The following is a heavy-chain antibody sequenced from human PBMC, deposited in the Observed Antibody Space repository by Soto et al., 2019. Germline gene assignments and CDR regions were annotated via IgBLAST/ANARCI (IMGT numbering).Heavy chain of an antibody. CDR2: ISSSSSYI. J-gene: IGHJ4*02. Sequence: PGGSLRLSCAASGFTFSSYNMNWVRQAPGKGLEWVSSISSSSSYIHYADSVKGRFTISRDSAKNSLYLQMNSLRAEDTAVYYCARDINDWNYSDYWGQGTLVTVSS. D-gene: IGHD3-9*01. V-gene: IGHV3-21*01. CDR1: GFTFSSYN. CDR3: ARDINDWNYSDY.